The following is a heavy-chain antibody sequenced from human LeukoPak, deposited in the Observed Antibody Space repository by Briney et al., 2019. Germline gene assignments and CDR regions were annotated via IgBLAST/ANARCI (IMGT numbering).Heavy chain of an antibody. CDR2: ISGSGST. V-gene: IGHV4-39*01. Sequence: SETLSLTCIVSGGSISRSSYYWGWLRQPPGKGLEWIGAISGSGSTYYSPSLKSRVTISVYTSKNQFSLKLTFVSAPDTAVYYCACKDIWFGELVVWGQGTTVTVSS. CDR3: ACKDIWFGELVV. CDR1: GGSISRSSYY. J-gene: IGHJ6*02. D-gene: IGHD3-10*01.